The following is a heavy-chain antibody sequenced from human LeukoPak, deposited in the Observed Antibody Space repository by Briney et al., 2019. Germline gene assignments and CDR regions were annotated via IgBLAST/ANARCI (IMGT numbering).Heavy chain of an antibody. CDR3: AGGLGGYNPHFDY. D-gene: IGHD5-24*01. V-gene: IGHV3-74*01. CDR2: INSGGSST. Sequence: GGSLRLSCAASGFTFSSYWMHWVRQAPGKGLVWVSRINSGGSSTNYADSVKGRFTISRDNAKNTLYLQTNSPRAEDTAVYYCAGGLGGYNPHFDYWGQGTLVTVSS. CDR1: GFTFSSYW. J-gene: IGHJ4*02.